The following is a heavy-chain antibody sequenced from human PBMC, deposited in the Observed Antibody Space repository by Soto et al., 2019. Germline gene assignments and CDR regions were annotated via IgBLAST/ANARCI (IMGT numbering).Heavy chain of an antibody. V-gene: IGHV3-74*01. J-gene: IGHJ4*02. D-gene: IGHD1-26*01. CDR2: INSDGSST. Sequence: EVQLVESGGGLVKHGGSLRLSCAASGFTFSSYWMHWVRQAPVKGLEWVSRINSDGSSTSYADSVKGRFTISRDNAKNKLYLQMNSLRAEDTDGYYCARVVSVGPAPFDYWGQGTLVTVYS. CDR3: ARVVSVGPAPFDY. CDR1: GFTFSSYW.